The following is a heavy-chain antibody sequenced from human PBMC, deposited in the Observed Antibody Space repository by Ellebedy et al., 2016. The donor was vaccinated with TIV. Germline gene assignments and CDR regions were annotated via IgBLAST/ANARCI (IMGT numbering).Heavy chain of an antibody. J-gene: IGHJ3*02. CDR3: AAAAGAGDDAFDI. D-gene: IGHD6-13*01. Sequence: GESLKISXAASGFTFIIYSLNWVRQAPGKGLEWVSYISSSSRTIYYADSVKGRFTISRDNAKNSLYLQMNSLRAEYTAVYYCAAAAGAGDDAFDIWGQGTMFTVSS. CDR1: GFTFIIYS. V-gene: IGHV3-48*01. CDR2: ISSSSRTI.